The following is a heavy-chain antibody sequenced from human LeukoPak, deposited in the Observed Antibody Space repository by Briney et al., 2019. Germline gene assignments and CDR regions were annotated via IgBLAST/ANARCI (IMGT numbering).Heavy chain of an antibody. J-gene: IGHJ4*02. CDR1: GFTYSTYA. CDR2: ISGSGGST. D-gene: IGHD3-16*01. Sequence: GASLRLSCAASGFTYSTYAMSWVRQAPGRGLQWVSTISGSGGSTYYADSLKGRFTISRDDSKNTLYLQMNSLGAEDTVVYYCAKDHSGGQEALDYWGQGTLVTVSS. V-gene: IGHV3-23*01. CDR3: AKDHSGGQEALDY.